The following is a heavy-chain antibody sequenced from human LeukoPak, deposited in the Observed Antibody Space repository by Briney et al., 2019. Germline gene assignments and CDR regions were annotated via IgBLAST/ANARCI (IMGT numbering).Heavy chain of an antibody. Sequence: GGSLRLSCAASGFTFSSYAMTWVRQASGKGLECVSLISGGGDSTSYTDSVKGRFTISRDNSRDTLYLQMNSLRVEDAAVYYCARRYASGTFDAFDIWGQGTMVTVSS. D-gene: IGHD3-10*01. CDR2: ISGGGDST. V-gene: IGHV3-23*01. J-gene: IGHJ3*02. CDR3: ARRYASGTFDAFDI. CDR1: GFTFSSYA.